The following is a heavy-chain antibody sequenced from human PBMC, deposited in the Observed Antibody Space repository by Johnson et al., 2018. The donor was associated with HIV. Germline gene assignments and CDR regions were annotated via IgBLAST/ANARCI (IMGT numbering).Heavy chain of an antibody. V-gene: IGHV3-23*04. CDR3: EKDRAYCSGGSCVDCSFDI. CDR2: ISGSGGST. Sequence: VQLVESGGGLVQPGGSLRLSCAASGFTFSSYAMSWVRQAPGKGLEWVSAISGSGGSTYYADSVKGRFTISRDNTKNTLYLQMNSLRAEDTAVYYCEKDRAYCSGGSCVDCSFDIWGQGTMVTVSS. CDR1: GFTFSSYA. D-gene: IGHD2-15*01. J-gene: IGHJ3*02.